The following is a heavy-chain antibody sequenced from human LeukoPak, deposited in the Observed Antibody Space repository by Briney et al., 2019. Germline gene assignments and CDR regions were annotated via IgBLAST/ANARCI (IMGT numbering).Heavy chain of an antibody. CDR3: ARGRVSSSSWYSTYYYYFYMDV. CDR1: GGSLSNYY. Sequence: SETLSLTCTVSGGSLSNYYWTWIRQPPGKGLEWIGYISYSGSANYNPSLKSRLTIAVGSSKNHFSLELSSVTAADTAVYFCARGRVSSSSWYSTYYYYFYMDVWGKGTTVTVSS. CDR2: ISYSGSA. D-gene: IGHD6-13*01. J-gene: IGHJ6*03. V-gene: IGHV4-59*01.